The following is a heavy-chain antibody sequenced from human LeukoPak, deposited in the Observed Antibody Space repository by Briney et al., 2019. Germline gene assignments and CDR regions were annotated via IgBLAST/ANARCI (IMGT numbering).Heavy chain of an antibody. CDR3: TRVGRGVVVPAAAYFDY. CDR1: GFTFGDYA. CDR2: IRSKAYGGTT. D-gene: IGHD2-2*01. J-gene: IGHJ4*02. V-gene: IGHV3-49*04. Sequence: SGRSLRLSCTASGFTFGDYAMSWVRQAPGKGLEWVGFIRSKAYGGTTEYAASVKGRFTISRDDSKSIAYLQMSSLKTEDTAVYYCTRVGRGVVVPAAAYFDYWGQGTLVTVSS.